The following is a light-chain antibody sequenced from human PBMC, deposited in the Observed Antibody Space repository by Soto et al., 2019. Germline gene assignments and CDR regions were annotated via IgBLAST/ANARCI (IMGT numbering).Light chain of an antibody. CDR1: SSDIGGFYH. V-gene: IGLV2-14*03. J-gene: IGLJ1*01. Sequence: QSALTQPASVSDSPGQSITISCIGTSSDIGGFYHVSWHQQHPGKAPKLIIYDVSNRPSGVSNRFSGSKTGNTASLIISGLQAEDEADYYCSSYTSSSTLFGTGTKLTVL. CDR2: DVS. CDR3: SSYTSSSTL.